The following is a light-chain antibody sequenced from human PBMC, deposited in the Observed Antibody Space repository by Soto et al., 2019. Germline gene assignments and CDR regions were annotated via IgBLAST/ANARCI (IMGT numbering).Light chain of an antibody. CDR2: RNN. J-gene: IGLJ2*01. Sequence: QSVLTQPPSVSGAPGQRVTISCTGSSSNIGAHYDVHWYQQLPGTAPKLLIQRNNQRPSGVPARFSGSKSGTSASLAISGLRSEDEADYYCGGWDDSLSGPVFGGGTKVTVL. CDR3: GGWDDSLSGPV. V-gene: IGLV1-47*01. CDR1: SSNIGAHYD.